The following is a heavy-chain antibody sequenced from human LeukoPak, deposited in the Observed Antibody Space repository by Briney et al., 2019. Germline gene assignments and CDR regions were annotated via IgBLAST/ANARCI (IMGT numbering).Heavy chain of an antibody. V-gene: IGHV3-74*01. CDR1: GFTSSSYW. Sequence: PGGSLRLSCAASGFTSSSYWMHWVRQAPGKGLVWVSRINSDGSSTSYADSVKGRFTISRDNAKNTQYLQMNSLRAEDTAVYYCARGSGWFYFDYWGQGTLVTVSS. CDR2: INSDGSST. CDR3: ARGSGWFYFDY. D-gene: IGHD6-19*01. J-gene: IGHJ4*02.